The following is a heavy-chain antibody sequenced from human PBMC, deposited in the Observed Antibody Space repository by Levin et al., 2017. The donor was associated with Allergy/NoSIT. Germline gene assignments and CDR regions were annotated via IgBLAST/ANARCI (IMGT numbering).Heavy chain of an antibody. CDR1: GDSIDNGNW. CDR3: ARLPNFSYYMDV. J-gene: IGHJ6*03. V-gene: IGHV4-4*02. Sequence: SQTLSLTCAVSGDSIDNGNWWSWVRQPPGEGLEWIGEIYHSGNANYNPSLKSRLTISVDKSKDQFSLKLSSVTAAATAVYFCARLPNFSYYMDVWGKGTTVIVSS. CDR2: IYHSGNA.